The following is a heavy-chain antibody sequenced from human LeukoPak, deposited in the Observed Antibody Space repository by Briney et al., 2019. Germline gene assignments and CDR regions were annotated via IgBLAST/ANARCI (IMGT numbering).Heavy chain of an antibody. CDR2: IYYSGST. V-gene: IGHV4-59*01. Sequence: PSETLSLTCTVSGGSISSYYWSWIRQPPGKGLEWIGYIYYSGSTNYNPSLKSRVTISVDTSKNQFSLKLSSVTAADTAVYYCAREQRPSFFDYWGQGTLVTVSS. J-gene: IGHJ4*02. CDR3: AREQRPSFFDY. CDR1: GGSISSYY.